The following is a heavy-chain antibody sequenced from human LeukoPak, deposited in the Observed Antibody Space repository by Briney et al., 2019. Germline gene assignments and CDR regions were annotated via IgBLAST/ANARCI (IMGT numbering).Heavy chain of an antibody. J-gene: IGHJ4*02. CDR2: IWSDGSNK. CDR1: GFTFSSYG. D-gene: IGHD1-26*01. V-gene: IGHV3-33*08. CDR3: ARGSGSFSGGFDY. Sequence: GGSLRLSCEVSGFTFSSYGMHWVRQTPGKGLEWVAIIWSDGSNKYYADSVKGRFTISRDNSKNTLYLQMNSLGAENTAVYYCARGSGSFSGGFDYWGQGTLVTVSS.